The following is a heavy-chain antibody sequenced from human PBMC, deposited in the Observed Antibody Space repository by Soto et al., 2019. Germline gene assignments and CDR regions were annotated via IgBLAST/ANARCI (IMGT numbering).Heavy chain of an antibody. CDR2: INAGNGNT. CDR3: ARDSHGCYY. D-gene: IGHD6-19*01. V-gene: IGHV1-3*01. Sequence: QVQLVQSGAEVKKPGASVKVSCKASGYTFTNYAMHWVRQAPGQRLEWMGWINAGNGNTKYSQKFHDRVTITRDTSASTAYMELSSLTSEDTAVYYCARDSHGCYYWGQGTLVTVSS. CDR1: GYTFTNYA. J-gene: IGHJ4*02.